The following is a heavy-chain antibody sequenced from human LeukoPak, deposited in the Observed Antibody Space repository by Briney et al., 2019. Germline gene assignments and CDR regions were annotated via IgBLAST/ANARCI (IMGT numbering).Heavy chain of an antibody. Sequence: PGGSLRLSCAASGFTLSSYEMNWVRQAPGKGLEWVSSISSSSSYIYYADSVKGRFTISRDNAKNSLYLQMNSLRAEDTAVYYCARDSGGGDCYGYWGQGTLVTVSS. D-gene: IGHD2-21*01. CDR2: ISSSSSYI. CDR3: ARDSGGGDCYGY. J-gene: IGHJ4*02. CDR1: GFTLSSYE. V-gene: IGHV3-21*01.